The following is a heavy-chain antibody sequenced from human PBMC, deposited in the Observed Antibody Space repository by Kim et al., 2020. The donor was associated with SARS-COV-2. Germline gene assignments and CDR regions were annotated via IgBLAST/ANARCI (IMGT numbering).Heavy chain of an antibody. Sequence: ASVKVSCKVSGYTLTELSMHWVRQAPGKGLEWMGGFDPEDGETIYAQKFQGRVTMTEDTSTDTAYMELSSLRSEDTAVYYCATSRAGCSGGSCYVNWFDPWGQGTLGTVS. D-gene: IGHD2-15*01. J-gene: IGHJ5*01. V-gene: IGHV1-24*01. CDR2: FDPEDGET. CDR1: GYTLTELS. CDR3: ATSRAGCSGGSCYVNWFDP.